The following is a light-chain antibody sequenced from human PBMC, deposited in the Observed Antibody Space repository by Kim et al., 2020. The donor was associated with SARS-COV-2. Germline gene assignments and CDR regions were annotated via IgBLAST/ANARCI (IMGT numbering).Light chain of an antibody. CDR3: QQRRNYPRSLT. CDR2: DAS. Sequence: EGATPSCWPSPSLSSYLAWSHQQPAQAPTPLLYDASTTATAVPARCSGSGSGSDFTLTISSIVPEDYAVYYYQQRRNYPRSLTFGGGTKVDIK. J-gene: IGKJ4*01. V-gene: IGKV3-11*01. CDR1: PSLSSY.